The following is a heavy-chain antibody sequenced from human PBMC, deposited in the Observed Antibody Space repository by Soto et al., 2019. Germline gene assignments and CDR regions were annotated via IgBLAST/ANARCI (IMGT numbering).Heavy chain of an antibody. J-gene: IGHJ4*02. Sequence: PGGSLRLSCAASGFTFSSYSMNWVRQAPGKGLEWVSSISSSSSYIYYADSVKGRFTISRDNAKNSLYLQMNSLRAEDTAVYYCARDGGYCSSTSCPFDYWGQGTLVTVSS. CDR2: ISSSSSYI. D-gene: IGHD2-2*01. CDR1: GFTFSSYS. V-gene: IGHV3-21*01. CDR3: ARDGGYCSSTSCPFDY.